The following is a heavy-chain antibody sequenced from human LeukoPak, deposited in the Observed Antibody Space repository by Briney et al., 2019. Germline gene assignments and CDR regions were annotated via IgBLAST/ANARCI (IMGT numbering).Heavy chain of an antibody. V-gene: IGHV1-8*03. CDR2: MNPNSGNT. J-gene: IGHJ5*02. Sequence: ASVKVSCKASGYTFTSYDINWVRQAAGQGLEWMGWMNPNSGNTGYAQKFQGRVTITRNTSISTAYMELSSLRSEDTAVYYCARASAYGDYGFDPWGQGTLVTVSS. D-gene: IGHD4-17*01. CDR1: GYTFTSYD. CDR3: ARASAYGDYGFDP.